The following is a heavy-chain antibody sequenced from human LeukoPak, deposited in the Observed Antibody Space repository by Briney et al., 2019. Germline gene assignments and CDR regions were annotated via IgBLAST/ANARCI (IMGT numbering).Heavy chain of an antibody. CDR3: AKDQRGDILTGSPFDY. V-gene: IGHV3-30*18. J-gene: IGHJ4*02. CDR1: GFTFSRYG. D-gene: IGHD3-9*01. CDR2: ISYDGNSD. Sequence: GRALRLSCAASGFTFSRYGMHWVRQAPGRGLEWVALISYDGNSDYYADSVKGRFTISRDNSKNTLYLQMNSLRAEDTAVYFCAKDQRGDILTGSPFDYWGQGTLVTVSS.